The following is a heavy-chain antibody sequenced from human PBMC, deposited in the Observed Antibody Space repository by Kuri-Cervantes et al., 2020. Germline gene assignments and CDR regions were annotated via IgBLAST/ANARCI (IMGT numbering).Heavy chain of an antibody. V-gene: IGHV1-18*01. CDR2: ISAYNGNT. D-gene: IGHD3-22*01. J-gene: IGHJ3*02. CDR3: VTLRITMRVADDGFDI. Sequence: ASVKVSCKASGYTFTSYGISWVRQAPGQGLEWMGWISAYNGNTNYAQKLQGRVTMTEDTSTDTAYMELSSLRSEDTAVYYCVTLRITMRVADDGFDIWGQGTMVTVSS. CDR1: GYTFTSYG.